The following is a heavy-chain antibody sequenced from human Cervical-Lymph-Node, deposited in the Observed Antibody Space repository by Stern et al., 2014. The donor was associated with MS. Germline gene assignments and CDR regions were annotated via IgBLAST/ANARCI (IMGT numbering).Heavy chain of an antibody. CDR1: GFPLSIYS. Sequence: VQLVQSGGGLVQPGGSLRLSCAASGFPLSIYSMNWVRQAPGKGLEWVSYISTISTIYYADSVKGRFTTSRDNDKNSLYLQMNSLGAEDTAVYFCARDDWVERLDSWGQGTLVTVSS. CDR3: ARDDWVERLDS. J-gene: IGHJ5*01. D-gene: IGHD1-1*01. V-gene: IGHV3-48*04. CDR2: ISTISTI.